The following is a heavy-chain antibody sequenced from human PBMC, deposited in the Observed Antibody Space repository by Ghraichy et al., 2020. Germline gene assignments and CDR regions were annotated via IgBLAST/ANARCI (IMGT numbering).Heavy chain of an antibody. CDR1: GGSISSNDDY. V-gene: IGHV4-39*01. Sequence: SETLSLTCIVSGGSISSNDDYWGWIRQPPGKGLEWIGSIFYNGNVYYNPSLKSRVTISVDTSKNQFSLKLSSVTAADTAVYYCARHHWRGNDAFDIWGQGTLVTVSS. D-gene: IGHD3-16*01. CDR3: ARHHWRGNDAFDI. CDR2: IFYNGNV. J-gene: IGHJ3*02.